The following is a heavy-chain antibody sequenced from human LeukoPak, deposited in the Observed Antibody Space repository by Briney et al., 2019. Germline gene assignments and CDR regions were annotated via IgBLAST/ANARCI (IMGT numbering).Heavy chain of an antibody. CDR2: IFYSGSI. D-gene: IGHD3-22*01. CDR1: GGSISTYNW. J-gene: IGHJ3*02. V-gene: IGHV4-4*02. Sequence: SGTLSLTCAVSGGSISTYNWWSWVRQPPGKGLEWIGEIFYSGSINYNPSLKSRVTLSLDKSKNQFSLKLSSVTAADTAVYYCASLTTAEAFDIWGQGTMVTVSS. CDR3: ASLTTAEAFDI.